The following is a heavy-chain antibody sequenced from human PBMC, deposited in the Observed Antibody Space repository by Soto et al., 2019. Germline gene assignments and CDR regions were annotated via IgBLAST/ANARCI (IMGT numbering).Heavy chain of an antibody. CDR3: ATSRISIAVAGETEYYFDY. CDR1: GYTFTGHY. V-gene: IGHV1-2*04. D-gene: IGHD6-19*01. CDR2: INPNSGDT. Sequence: ASVTVSCTPSGYTFTGHYIHWVRQAPRQGLEWMGWINPNSGDTNYTQKFQGWVTMTRDTSISTAYMELSRLRSDDTAVYYCATSRISIAVAGETEYYFDYWGQGTLVTVSS. J-gene: IGHJ4*02.